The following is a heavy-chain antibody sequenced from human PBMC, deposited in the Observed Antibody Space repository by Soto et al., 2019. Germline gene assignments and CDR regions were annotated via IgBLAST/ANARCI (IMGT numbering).Heavy chain of an antibody. Sequence: QVQLQESGPGLVKPSGTLSLTCAVSVGSISSNNWWSWVRQPPGKGLEWIGENFQSGSTHYRLSLKSRVTISVDKSKNHFSRNLTSVTAADTAVYYCARVYSGSYSDSWGQGTLVTVSS. D-gene: IGHD1-26*01. CDR2: NFQSGST. V-gene: IGHV4-4*02. CDR1: VGSISSNNW. CDR3: ARVYSGSYSDS. J-gene: IGHJ4*02.